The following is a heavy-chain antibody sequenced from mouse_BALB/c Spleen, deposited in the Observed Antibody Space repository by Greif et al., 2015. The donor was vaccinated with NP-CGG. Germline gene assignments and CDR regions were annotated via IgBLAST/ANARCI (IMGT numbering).Heavy chain of an antibody. J-gene: IGHJ3*01. V-gene: IGHV14-3*02. CDR2: IVPANDNT. Sequence: VHVKQSGAEVVKPGASVKLSCTASGFNIKDTYMTWVKQRPEQGLEWIGRIVPANDNTKYDPKFQGKATITADTSSNTAYLQLSSLTSEDTAVYYCATYYYGSSGFAYWGQGTLVTVSA. D-gene: IGHD1-1*01. CDR3: ATYYYGSSGFAY. CDR1: GFNIKDTY.